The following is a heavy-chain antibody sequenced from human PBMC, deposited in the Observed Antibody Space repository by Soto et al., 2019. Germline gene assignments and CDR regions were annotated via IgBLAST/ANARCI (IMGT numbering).Heavy chain of an antibody. CDR2: ISYDGSNK. V-gene: IGHV3-30-3*01. J-gene: IGHJ4*02. CDR1: GFTFSSYA. Sequence: QVQLVESGGGVVQPGRSLRLSCAASGFTFSSYAMHWVRQAPGKGLEWVAVISYDGSNKYYADSVKGRFTISRDNSKNTLYLQMNSLRAEDTAVYYCARVGYSSSSPFDYWGQGTLVTGSS. D-gene: IGHD6-6*01. CDR3: ARVGYSSSSPFDY.